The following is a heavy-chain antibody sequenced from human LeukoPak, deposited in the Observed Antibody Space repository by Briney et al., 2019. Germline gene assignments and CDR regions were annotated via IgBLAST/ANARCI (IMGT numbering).Heavy chain of an antibody. V-gene: IGHV1-69*13. D-gene: IGHD2-2*01. Sequence: SVKVSCKASGGTFSSYAISWVRQAPGQGLEWMGGIIPIFGTVNYAQKFQGRVTITADESTSTAYMELSSLRSEDTAVYYCARLSGNVVVPAAIRDYWGQGTLVTVSS. J-gene: IGHJ4*02. CDR1: GGTFSSYA. CDR2: IIPIFGTV. CDR3: ARLSGNVVVPAAIRDY.